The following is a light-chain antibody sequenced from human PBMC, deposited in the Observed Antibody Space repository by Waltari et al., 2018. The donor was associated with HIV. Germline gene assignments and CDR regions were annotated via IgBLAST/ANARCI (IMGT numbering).Light chain of an antibody. CDR3: QQHNSYSLT. Sequence: DIQMTQSPSTLSASVGDRVSITCRASQSIVSRLAWYQQKPGKAPKLLIYKASILEDEVPSRFSGSGSGTEFTLTISSLQPDDFATYYCQQHNSYSLTFGQGTKLEIK. V-gene: IGKV1-5*03. J-gene: IGKJ2*01. CDR2: KAS. CDR1: QSIVSR.